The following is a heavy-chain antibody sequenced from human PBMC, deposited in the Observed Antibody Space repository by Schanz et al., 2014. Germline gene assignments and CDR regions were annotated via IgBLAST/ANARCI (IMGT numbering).Heavy chain of an antibody. J-gene: IGHJ4*02. CDR1: GGSISSSSYF. D-gene: IGHD1-26*01. Sequence: QLQLQESGPGLVKPSETLSLTCTVSGGSISSSSYFWGWIRQPPGKGLEWIGSIYYSGSSYYNPSLESRVTISLDTSNNQISLKLRSVSAADTAVYYCARDKSGTYYTFDLWGPGTQVTVSS. CDR2: IYYSGSS. V-gene: IGHV4-39*07. CDR3: ARDKSGTYYTFDL.